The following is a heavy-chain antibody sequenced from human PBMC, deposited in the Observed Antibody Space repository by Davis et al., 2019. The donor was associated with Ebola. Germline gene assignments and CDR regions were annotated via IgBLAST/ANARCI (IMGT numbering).Heavy chain of an antibody. J-gene: IGHJ4*02. Sequence: SLKISCTASGFTFGAYAMSWLRQAPGAGLEWVGFIRSKAYGGTTEYAASVKGRFTISRDDSKSIAYLQMNSLKTEDTAVYYCTRGGINDFWSGLLRTNFDYWGKGTLVTVSS. V-gene: IGHV3-49*03. D-gene: IGHD3-3*01. CDR1: GFTFGAYA. CDR3: TRGGINDFWSGLLRTNFDY. CDR2: IRSKAYGGTT.